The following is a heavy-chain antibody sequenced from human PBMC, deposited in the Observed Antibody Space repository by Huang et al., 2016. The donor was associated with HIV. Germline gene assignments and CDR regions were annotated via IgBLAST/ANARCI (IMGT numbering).Heavy chain of an antibody. Sequence: QVQLVQSGAEVKKPGSSVKVSCKASGGTFSSYAISWVRQAPGQGLEWMGGIIPIFCTANYAQKFQGRVTITADEATSTAYMELSSLSSEDTAVYYCARGRGYDFWSGYPFDYWGQGTLVTVSS. V-gene: IGHV1-69*13. D-gene: IGHD3-3*01. CDR3: ARGRGYDFWSGYPFDY. CDR1: GGTFSSYA. J-gene: IGHJ4*02. CDR2: IIPIFCTA.